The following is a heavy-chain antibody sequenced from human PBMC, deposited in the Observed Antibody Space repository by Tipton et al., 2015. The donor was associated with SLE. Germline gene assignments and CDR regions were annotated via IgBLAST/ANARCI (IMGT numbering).Heavy chain of an antibody. V-gene: IGHV4-4*02. Sequence: TLSLTCDVSGVSISSGNWWNWVRQPPGKGLEWIGDIYYDGRTNYNPSLTSRVTISVDKTKNQVFLRLTSVTAADTAVYYCARGVAHYYESGSLDRWGQGTMVTVSS. CDR3: ARGVAHYYESGSLDR. J-gene: IGHJ3*02. CDR2: IYYDGRT. D-gene: IGHD3-10*01. CDR1: GVSISSGNW.